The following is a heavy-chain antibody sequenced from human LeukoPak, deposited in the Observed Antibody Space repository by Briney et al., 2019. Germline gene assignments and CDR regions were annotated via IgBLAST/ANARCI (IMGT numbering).Heavy chain of an antibody. CDR3: ARAMDNWNDGPYYYYMDV. V-gene: IGHV3-7*01. D-gene: IGHD1-20*01. CDR2: IKQDGSEK. Sequence: GGSLRLSCAASGFTFSSYWMSWVRQAPGKGLEWVANIKQDGSEKYYVDSVKGRFTISRDNAKNSLYLQMNSLRAEDTAVYYCARAMDNWNDGPYYYYMDVWGKGTTVTVSS. J-gene: IGHJ6*03. CDR1: GFTFSSYW.